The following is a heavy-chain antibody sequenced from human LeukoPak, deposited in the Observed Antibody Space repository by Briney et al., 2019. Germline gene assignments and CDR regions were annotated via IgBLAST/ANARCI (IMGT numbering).Heavy chain of an antibody. J-gene: IGHJ4*02. CDR3: ARVVPLAAGYDRAGYYFDY. CDR1: GGTFSSYA. D-gene: IGHD3-22*01. V-gene: IGHV1-69*05. CDR2: IIPIFGTA. Sequence: ASVKVSCKASGGTFSSYAISWVRQAPGQGREWMGRIIPIFGTANFAQKFQGRVTITTDESTSTAYMELSSLRSEDTAVYYCARVVPLAAGYDRAGYYFDYWGQGTLVTVSS.